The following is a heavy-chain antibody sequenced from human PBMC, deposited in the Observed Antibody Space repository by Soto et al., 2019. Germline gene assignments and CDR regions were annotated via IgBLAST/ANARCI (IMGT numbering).Heavy chain of an antibody. CDR1: GDSVTFGHYY. D-gene: IGHD6-13*01. V-gene: IGHV4-61*01. CDR3: AKDSSSSPRWFDP. J-gene: IGHJ5*02. Sequence: SETLSLTCIVSGDSVTFGHYYWSWIRQPPGKGLEWIGHIFFTGATNYSPSLKSRVTMSVDSSKSQFSLNLTSVTAADTAVYYCAKDSSSSPRWFDPWGQGTLVTVSS. CDR2: IFFTGAT.